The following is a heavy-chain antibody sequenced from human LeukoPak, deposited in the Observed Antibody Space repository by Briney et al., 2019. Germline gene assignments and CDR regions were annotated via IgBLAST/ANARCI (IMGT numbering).Heavy chain of an antibody. CDR1: GGSISSSSYY. CDR2: IYYSGNT. J-gene: IGHJ4*02. D-gene: IGHD6-13*01. CDR3: ARQLTSSSWYSDY. V-gene: IGHV4-39*01. Sequence: PSETLSLTCTVSGGSISSSSYYWGWIRQPPGKGLEWIGSIYYSGNTFYNPSLKSRLTISVDTSKNQFSLKLSSVTAADTAVYCCARQLTSSSWYSDYWGQGTLVTVSS.